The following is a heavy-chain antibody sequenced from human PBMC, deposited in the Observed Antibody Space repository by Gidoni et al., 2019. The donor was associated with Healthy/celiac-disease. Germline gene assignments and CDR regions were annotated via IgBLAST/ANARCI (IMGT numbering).Heavy chain of an antibody. Sequence: EVQLVESGGCLVQPGGSLRLSCPSSVFTFSSYSMNWVRQAPGKGLEWVSYISSSSSTIYYADSVKGRFTISRDNAKNSLYLQMNSLRDEDTAVYYCARSDGSGSFFLDYWGQGTLVTVSS. V-gene: IGHV3-48*02. J-gene: IGHJ4*02. CDR3: ARSDGSGSFFLDY. CDR2: ISSSSSTI. CDR1: VFTFSSYS. D-gene: IGHD3-10*01.